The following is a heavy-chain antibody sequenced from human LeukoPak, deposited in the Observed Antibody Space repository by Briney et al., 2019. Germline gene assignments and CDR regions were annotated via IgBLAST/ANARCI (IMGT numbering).Heavy chain of an antibody. CDR2: VFDSGGT. V-gene: IGHV4-59*01. CDR1: GGSISXXX. D-gene: IGHD6-13*01. J-gene: IGHJ4*02. Sequence: PSETLSLTCTVSGGSISXXXXXXIRQPPGKGXXXXGYVFDSGGTNYNPXXKGRVTISVDTSKKQFSLKLSSVTAADTAVYYCARGYSSSWNYFDYWGQGTLVTVSS. CDR3: ARGYSSSWNYFDY.